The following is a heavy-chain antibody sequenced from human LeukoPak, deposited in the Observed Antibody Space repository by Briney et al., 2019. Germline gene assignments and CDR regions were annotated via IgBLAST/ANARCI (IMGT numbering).Heavy chain of an antibody. Sequence: GGSLRLSCAASGFTFSSYAMHWVRQAPGKGLEGVAVISYDGSNKYYADSVKGRFTISRDNSKNTLYLQMNSLRAEDTAVYYCARDPSSGWFRLREPFDYWGQGTLVTVSS. CDR3: ARDPSSGWFRLREPFDY. CDR1: GFTFSSYA. CDR2: ISYDGSNK. J-gene: IGHJ4*02. D-gene: IGHD6-19*01. V-gene: IGHV3-30*04.